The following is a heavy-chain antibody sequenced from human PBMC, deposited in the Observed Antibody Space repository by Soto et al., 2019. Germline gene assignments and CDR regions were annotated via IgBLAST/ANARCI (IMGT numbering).Heavy chain of an antibody. CDR1: GFTFSSYG. CDR2: IWYDGSNK. CDR3: AREAIVLIGPMAQPTYYYYGMDV. Sequence: VGSLRLSCAASGFTFSSYGMHWVRQAPGKGLEWVAVIWYDGSNKYYADSVKGRFTISRDNSKNTLYLQMNSLRAEDTAVYYCAREAIVLIGPMAQPTYYYYGMDVWGQGTTVTVSS. D-gene: IGHD2-8*01. V-gene: IGHV3-33*01. J-gene: IGHJ6*02.